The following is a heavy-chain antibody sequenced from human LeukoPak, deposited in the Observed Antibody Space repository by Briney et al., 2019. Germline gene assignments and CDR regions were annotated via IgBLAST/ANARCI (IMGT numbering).Heavy chain of an antibody. CDR1: GFTYSSFG. CDR2: ISGSGGST. V-gene: IGHV3-23*01. CDR3: AKYLRSGSGYESFDY. Sequence: PGGSLRLSCAASGFTYSSFGMSWVRQAPGKGLEWVSAISGSGGSTYYADSVKGRFTISRDNSKNTLYLQMNSLRAEDTAVYYCAKYLRSGSGYESFDYWGQGTLVTVSS. J-gene: IGHJ4*02. D-gene: IGHD5-12*01.